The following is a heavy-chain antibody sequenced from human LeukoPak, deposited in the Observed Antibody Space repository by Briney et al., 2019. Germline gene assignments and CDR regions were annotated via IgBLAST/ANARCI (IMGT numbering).Heavy chain of an antibody. CDR2: IYSGGST. V-gene: IGHV3-66*01. CDR1: GFTVSSNY. CDR3: ASSSSPRWFDP. J-gene: IGHJ5*01. Sequence: PGGSLRLSCAASGFTVSSNYMSWVRQAPGKGLEWVSVIYSGGSTYYADSVKGRFTISRDNSKNTLYLQINSLRAEDTAVYYCASSSSPRWFDPWGQGTTVTVSS. D-gene: IGHD6-13*01.